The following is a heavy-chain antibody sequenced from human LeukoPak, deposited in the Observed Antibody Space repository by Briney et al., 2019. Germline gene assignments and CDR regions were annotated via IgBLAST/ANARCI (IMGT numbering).Heavy chain of an antibody. CDR2: INTNTGDP. CDR1: GYTFTAYA. V-gene: IGHV7-4-1*02. Sequence: ASVKVSCKASGYTFTAYAMNWVRQAPGQGLEWMRWINTNTGDPTFAQGFAGRFVFSLDTSVSTAYLQISSLKAEDTAVYYCARAFHYSHSPYSPGYNYIDPWGQGTLVTVSS. J-gene: IGHJ5*02. CDR3: ARAFHYSHSPYSPGYNYIDP. D-gene: IGHD1-1*01.